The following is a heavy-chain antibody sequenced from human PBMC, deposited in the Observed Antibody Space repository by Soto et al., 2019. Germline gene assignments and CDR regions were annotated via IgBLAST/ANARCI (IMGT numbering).Heavy chain of an antibody. CDR2: IYYSGST. V-gene: IGHV4-31*03. J-gene: IGHJ4*02. D-gene: IGHD3-22*01. CDR3: ARGTFYYYDNSGYQDY. Sequence: QVQLQESGPGLVKPSQTLSLTCTVSGDSISSGAYYWSWIRQPPGKGLEWIGYIYYSGSTYYNPSLKSRVTISVDTSKTQFSLNLSSVTAADTAVYYCARGTFYYYDNSGYQDYWGQGTLVTVSS. CDR1: GDSISSGAYY.